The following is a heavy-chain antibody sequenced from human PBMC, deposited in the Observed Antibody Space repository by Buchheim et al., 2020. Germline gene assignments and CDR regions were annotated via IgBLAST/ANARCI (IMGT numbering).Heavy chain of an antibody. V-gene: IGHV3-33*01. D-gene: IGHD3-16*01. CDR2: IWYDGSNK. J-gene: IGHJ4*02. CDR1: GFTFSSYG. CDR3: ARSSPHPQFAYIDY. Sequence: QVQLVESGGGVVQPGRSLRLSCAASGFTFSSYGMHWVRQAPGKGLEWVAVIWYDGSNKYYADSVKGRFTISRDNSKNTLYLQMNSLRAEDTAVYYCARSSPHPQFAYIDYWGQGTL.